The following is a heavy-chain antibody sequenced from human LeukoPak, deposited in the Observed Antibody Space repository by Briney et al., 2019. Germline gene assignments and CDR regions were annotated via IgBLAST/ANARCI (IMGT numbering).Heavy chain of an antibody. Sequence: GGSLRLSCAASGLSFSKYSMHWVRQVPGKGLEWVAHIWYDARSESYSDSVKGRFTISRDNSKNTLFLQMNSLRDEDTGVYYCVKSRGHSVSEETFDYWGQGTLVTVSS. J-gene: IGHJ4*02. V-gene: IGHV3-30*02. CDR3: VKSRGHSVSEETFDY. D-gene: IGHD5/OR15-5a*01. CDR1: GLSFSKYS. CDR2: IWYDARSE.